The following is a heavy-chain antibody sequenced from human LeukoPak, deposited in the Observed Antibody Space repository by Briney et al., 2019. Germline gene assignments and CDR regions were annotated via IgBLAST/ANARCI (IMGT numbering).Heavy chain of an antibody. Sequence: PSETLSLTCTVSGGSISSSSYYWGWIRQPPGKGLEWIGSIYYSGSTYYNPSLKSRVTISVDTSKNQFSLKLSSVTAADTAVYYCARGQGYYGMDVWGQGTTVTVSS. J-gene: IGHJ6*02. CDR2: IYYSGST. CDR1: GGSISSSSYY. CDR3: ARGQGYYGMDV. V-gene: IGHV4-39*07.